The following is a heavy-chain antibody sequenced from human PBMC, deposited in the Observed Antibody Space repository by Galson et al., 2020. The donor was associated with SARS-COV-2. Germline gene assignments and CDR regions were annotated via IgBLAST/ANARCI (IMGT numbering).Heavy chain of an antibody. Sequence: GESLKISCKAYNYRFTTYGISWVRQAPGQGLEWMGWISASNGNTYYAQNFQGRIAMTTDTSTTTVYMELRSLRSDDTAVYYCARDFYNSRSYPAGYWRQGTLVTVS. CDR1: NYRFTTYG. CDR2: ISASNGNT. CDR3: ARDFYNSRSYPAGY. V-gene: IGHV1-18*01. J-gene: IGHJ4*02. D-gene: IGHD3-10*01.